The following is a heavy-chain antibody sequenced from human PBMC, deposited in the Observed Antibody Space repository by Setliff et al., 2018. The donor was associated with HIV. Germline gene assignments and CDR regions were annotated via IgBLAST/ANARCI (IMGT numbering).Heavy chain of an antibody. Sequence: ASVKVSCKTSGHIFIRYYIFWVRQAPGQGLEWMGNINPHTGVTKYAEKFQGRVTMTRDTSINTIYMELSRLRSDDTAVYYCARDLRDGFEEWFSTLDDGMDVWAKGPRSPSP. CDR2: INPHTGVT. J-gene: IGHJ6*02. D-gene: IGHD3-3*01. V-gene: IGHV1-2*02. CDR3: ARDLRDGFEEWFSTLDDGMDV. CDR1: GHIFIRYY.